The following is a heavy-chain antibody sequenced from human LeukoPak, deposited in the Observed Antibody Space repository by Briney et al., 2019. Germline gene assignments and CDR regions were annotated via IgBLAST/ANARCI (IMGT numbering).Heavy chain of an antibody. CDR3: AREGGHDDY. V-gene: IGHV3-7*01. CDR1: GFTFTTYW. J-gene: IGHJ4*02. CDR2: IKQDGTEK. Sequence: GGSLRLSCAASGFTFTTYWMSWVRQAPGKGLEWVANIKQDGTEKYYVDSVKGRFTISRDNAKNSLYLQMNSLRAEDTAVYYCAREGGHDDYWGQGTLVTVSS.